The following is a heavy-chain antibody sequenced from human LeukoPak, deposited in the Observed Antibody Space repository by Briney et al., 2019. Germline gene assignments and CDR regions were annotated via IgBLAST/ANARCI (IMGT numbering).Heavy chain of an antibody. J-gene: IGHJ6*03. Sequence: GGSLRLSCAASGFTFSSYWMSWVRQAPGKGLEWVSSIKQDGSEKYHVDSVKGRFTISRDNAKNSLYLQMNSLRAEDTAVYYCAREDERYNYGDSVDYYYYMDVWGKGTTVTVSS. CDR1: GFTFSSYW. CDR2: IKQDGSEK. CDR3: AREDERYNYGDSVDYYYYMDV. V-gene: IGHV3-7*01. D-gene: IGHD5-18*01.